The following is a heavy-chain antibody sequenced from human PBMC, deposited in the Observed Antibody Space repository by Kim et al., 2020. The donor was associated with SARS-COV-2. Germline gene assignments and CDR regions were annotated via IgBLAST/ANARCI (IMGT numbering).Heavy chain of an antibody. J-gene: IGHJ3*02. CDR2: IYYSGST. CDR1: GGSISSGGYY. CDR3: ARGNWGSGAFDI. V-gene: IGHV4-31*03. D-gene: IGHD7-27*01. Sequence: SETLSLTCTVSGGSISSGGYYWSWIRQHPGKGLEWIGYIYYSGSTYYNPSLKSRVTISVDTSKNQFSLKLSSVTAADTAVYYCARGNWGSGAFDIWGQGTMVTVSS.